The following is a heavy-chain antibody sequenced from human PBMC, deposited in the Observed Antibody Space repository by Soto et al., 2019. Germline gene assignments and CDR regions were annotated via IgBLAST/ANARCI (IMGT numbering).Heavy chain of an antibody. V-gene: IGHV1-2*04. CDR3: ARGTILMVHYYFGMDV. Sequence: QVQLVQSETEVKKPGASVRVSCRASGYTFTDYYIHWLRQAPGQGLEWMGWINPKSGVVNYAHKFQGWLTLTRDTSVSTAYMDLSGLLSDDTAIYYCARGTILMVHYYFGMDVWGQGTSVIVSS. CDR2: INPKSGVV. D-gene: IGHD2-8*01. CDR1: GYTFTDYY. J-gene: IGHJ6*02.